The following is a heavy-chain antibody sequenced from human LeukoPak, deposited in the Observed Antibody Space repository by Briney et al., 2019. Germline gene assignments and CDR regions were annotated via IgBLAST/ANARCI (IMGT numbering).Heavy chain of an antibody. Sequence: PSETLSLTCTVAGGSISSYYWSWIRQPPGKGLEWIGYIYYSGSTNYNPSLKRRVTISVDTSKNQFSLKLSSVTAADTAVYYCAREVFNSDYYYMDVWGKATTVTVSS. CDR3: AREVFNSDYYYMDV. D-gene: IGHD2-8*01. CDR1: GGSISSYY. V-gene: IGHV4-59*12. CDR2: IYYSGST. J-gene: IGHJ6*03.